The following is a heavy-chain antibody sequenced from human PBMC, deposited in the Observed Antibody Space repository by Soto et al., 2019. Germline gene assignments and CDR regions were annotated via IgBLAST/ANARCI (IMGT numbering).Heavy chain of an antibody. D-gene: IGHD3-9*01. CDR1: GASIGTSNW. Sequence: QVQLQESGPGLVKPSGTLSLTCAVSGASIGTSNWWSWVRQSPGKGLEWIGEILDSGSTKYNPSLKSRVTISLDKSKNQFSLNVSSVTAADTAVYYCARLKTYDILNKSYYWGQGSLVTVSS. CDR2: ILDSGST. CDR3: ARLKTYDILNKSYY. V-gene: IGHV4-4*02. J-gene: IGHJ4*02.